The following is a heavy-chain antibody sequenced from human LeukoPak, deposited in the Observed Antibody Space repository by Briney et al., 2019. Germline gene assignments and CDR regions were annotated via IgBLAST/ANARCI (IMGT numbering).Heavy chain of an antibody. Sequence: SETLSLTCTVSGGCISSCGYYWSWIRQHPGKGLEWIGYIYYSGSTYYNPSLKSRVTISVDTSKNQFSLKLSSVTAADTAVYYCARASNDHGRVFDPWGQGTLVTVSS. J-gene: IGHJ5*02. CDR3: ARASNDHGRVFDP. CDR2: IYYSGST. D-gene: IGHD4-17*01. CDR1: GGCISSCGYY. V-gene: IGHV4-31*03.